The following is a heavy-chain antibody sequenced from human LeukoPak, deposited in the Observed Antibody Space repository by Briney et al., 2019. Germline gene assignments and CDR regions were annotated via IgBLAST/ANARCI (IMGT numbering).Heavy chain of an antibody. J-gene: IGHJ5*02. CDR3: GSSGYYYRDWFDP. CDR1: GFTFSSYA. CDR2: IKSKTDGGTT. D-gene: IGHD3-22*01. Sequence: RGSLRLSCAASGFTFSSYAMSWVRQAPGKGLEWVGRIKSKTDGGTTDYAAPVKGRFTISRDDSKNTLYLQMNSLKTEDTAVYYCGSSGYYYRDWFDPWGQGTLVTVSS. V-gene: IGHV3-15*01.